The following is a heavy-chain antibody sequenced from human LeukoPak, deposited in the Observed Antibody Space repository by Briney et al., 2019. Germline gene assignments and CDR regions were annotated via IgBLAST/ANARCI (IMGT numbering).Heavy chain of an antibody. CDR2: ISAYNGNT. CDR3: ARDWVVVVPALLLDYYYYYMDV. V-gene: IGHV1-18*01. D-gene: IGHD2-2*01. J-gene: IGHJ6*03. Sequence: ASVKVSCKASGYTFTSYGISWVRQAPGQGLEWMGWISAYNGNTNYAQRLQGRVTMTTDTSTSTAYMELRSLRSDDTAVYYCARDWVVVVPALLLDYYYYYMDVWGKGTTVTVSS. CDR1: GYTFTSYG.